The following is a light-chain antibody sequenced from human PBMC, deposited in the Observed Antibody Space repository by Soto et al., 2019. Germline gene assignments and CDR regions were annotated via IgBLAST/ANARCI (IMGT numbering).Light chain of an antibody. J-gene: IGKJ5*01. V-gene: IGKV3-11*01. Sequence: EIVLTQSPATLSLSPGERATLSCRASQSVSSYLAWYQHKPGQAPRLLIYDASNRATGIPARFSGSGSGTYFTLTISSLEPEDFAVYYCQQRSNWPPAITFGQGTRLEIK. CDR2: DAS. CDR3: QQRSNWPPAIT. CDR1: QSVSSY.